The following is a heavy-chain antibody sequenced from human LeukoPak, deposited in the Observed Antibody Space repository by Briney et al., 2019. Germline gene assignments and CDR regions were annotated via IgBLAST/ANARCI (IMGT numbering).Heavy chain of an antibody. J-gene: IGHJ6*02. CDR3: ARDRTVHGMDV. CDR2: INPNSGGT. D-gene: IGHD2-2*01. Sequence: ASVKVSCKASGGTFSSYAISWVRQAPGQGLEWMGWINPNSGGTNYAQKFQGRVTMTRDTSISTAYMELSRLRSDDTAVYYCARDRTVHGMDVWGQGTTVTVSS. CDR1: GGTFSSYA. V-gene: IGHV1-2*02.